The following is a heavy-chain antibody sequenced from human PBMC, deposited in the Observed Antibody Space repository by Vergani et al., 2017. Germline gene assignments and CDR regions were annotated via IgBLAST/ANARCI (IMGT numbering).Heavy chain of an antibody. J-gene: IGHJ6*02. CDR1: GFTFSSDA. CDR2: IGSSGPYI. V-gene: IGHV3-21*06. CDR3: ARDCTSGGCPDNYGMDV. Sequence: VQLVESGGGVVQPGGSLRVSCAASGFTFSSDAMSWVRQAPGKGLEWVAFIGSSGPYINYADSGKGRFIISRDNTNNSLFLQLRSLRAEDAAVYYCARDCTSGGCPDNYGMDVWGQGATVTVSS. D-gene: IGHD2-8*01.